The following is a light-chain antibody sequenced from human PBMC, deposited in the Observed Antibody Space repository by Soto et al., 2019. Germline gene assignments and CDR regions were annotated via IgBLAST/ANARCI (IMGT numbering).Light chain of an antibody. CDR1: QSLLHSNGYNY. CDR3: MQALQTPRT. CDR2: LGS. J-gene: IGKJ1*01. Sequence: DIVMTRSPLSLPVTPGEPASISCRSSQSLLHSNGYNYLDWYLQKPGQSPQLLIYLGSNRASGVPDRLSGSGSGTDFTLKISRVEAEDVGVYYCMQALQTPRTFGQGTKV. V-gene: IGKV2-28*01.